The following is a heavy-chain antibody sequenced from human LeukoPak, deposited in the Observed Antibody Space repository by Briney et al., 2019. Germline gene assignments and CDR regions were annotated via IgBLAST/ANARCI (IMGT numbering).Heavy chain of an antibody. J-gene: IGHJ3*02. Sequence: GGSLRLSCAASGFTFSSYSMNWVRQAPGKGLEWVSSISSSSSYIYYADSVKGRFTISRDNAKNSLYLQMNSLRAEDTAVYYCARDNYYDSSGYYEAFDIWGQGTMVTVSS. D-gene: IGHD3-22*01. CDR1: GFTFSSYS. CDR3: ARDNYYDSSGYYEAFDI. CDR2: ISSSSSYI. V-gene: IGHV3-21*01.